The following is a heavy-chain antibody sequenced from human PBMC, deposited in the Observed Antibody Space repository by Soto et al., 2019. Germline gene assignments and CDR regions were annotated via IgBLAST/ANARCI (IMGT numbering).Heavy chain of an antibody. D-gene: IGHD3-22*01. CDR2: ISVSGGST. Sequence: SGGSLRLSXAASGFTFRNYAMNWVRQAPGKGLERVSGISVSGGSTYYADSVKGRFTVSRDNSKNTVFLQMNSLRAEDTAVYFCAKGMYYYDSSGYRLFDYWGQGTLVTVSS. J-gene: IGHJ4*02. CDR3: AKGMYYYDSSGYRLFDY. V-gene: IGHV3-23*01. CDR1: GFTFRNYA.